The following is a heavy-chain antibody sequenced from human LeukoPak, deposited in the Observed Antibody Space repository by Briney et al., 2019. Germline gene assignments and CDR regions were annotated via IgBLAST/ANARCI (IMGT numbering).Heavy chain of an antibody. J-gene: IGHJ4*02. CDR1: GFTLSSYW. D-gene: IGHD3/OR15-3a*01. Sequence: GGSQRLSCAASGFTLSSYWMSWVRQAPGKGLEWVANINQDVSEINYVDSVKGRFTISRDNGKNSLYLQMNSLRAEDTAVYYCARDLRTDSSFSPFDYWGQGTLVTVSS. V-gene: IGHV3-7*01. CDR3: ARDLRTDSSFSPFDY. CDR2: INQDVSEI.